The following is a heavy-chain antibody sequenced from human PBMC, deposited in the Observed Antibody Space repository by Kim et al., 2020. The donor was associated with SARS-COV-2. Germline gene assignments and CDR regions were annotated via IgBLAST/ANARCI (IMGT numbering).Heavy chain of an antibody. Sequence: GGSLRLSCAASGFTFSSCAIHWVRQAPGKGLEWGAVISYDGSNKNYADSVEGRFTISRDNSKNTLYLQMNSLRAEDTALYYCARDPLSRLPGVTYF. J-gene: IGHJ1*01. V-gene: IGHV3-30-3*01. D-gene: IGHD3-10*01. CDR3: ARDPLSRLPGVTYF. CDR2: ISYDGSNK. CDR1: GFTFSSCA.